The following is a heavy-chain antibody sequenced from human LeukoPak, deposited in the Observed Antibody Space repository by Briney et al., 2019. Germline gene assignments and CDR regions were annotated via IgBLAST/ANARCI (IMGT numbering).Heavy chain of an antibody. CDR3: ARSGTIFGVWGV. D-gene: IGHD3-3*01. J-gene: IGHJ6*04. CDR2: IYYRGST. CDR1: GDSMTSTSHF. Sequence: SETLSLTCTVSGDSMTSTSHFWDWIRQPPGKGLEWIGSIYYRGSTYFNPSLKSRVTISVDTSKNQFSLKLSSVTAADTAVYYCARSGTIFGVWGVWGKGTTVTVSS. V-gene: IGHV4-39*07.